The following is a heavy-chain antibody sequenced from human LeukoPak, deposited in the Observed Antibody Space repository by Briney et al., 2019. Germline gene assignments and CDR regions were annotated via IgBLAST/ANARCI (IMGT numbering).Heavy chain of an antibody. CDR3: ARIGDYHVDY. D-gene: IGHD5-12*01. V-gene: IGHV3-66*01. Sequence: PGGSLRLPCAASGFSFSSYGTHWVRQAPGKGLEWVSVIYSGGSTYYADSVKGRFTISRDNSKNTLYLQMNSLRAEDTAVYYCARIGDYHVDYWGQGTLVTVSS. CDR2: IYSGGST. CDR1: GFSFSSYG. J-gene: IGHJ4*02.